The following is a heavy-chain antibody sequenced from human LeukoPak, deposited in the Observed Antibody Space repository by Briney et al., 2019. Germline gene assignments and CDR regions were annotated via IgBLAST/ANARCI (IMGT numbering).Heavy chain of an antibody. Sequence: ASVKVSCKASGYTFTSYAMHWVRQAPGQRLEWMGWINAGNGNTKYSQKFQGRDTITRDTSASTAYMELSSLRSEDTAVYYCAREDKTGYSSSWYPNFDYWGQGTLVTVSS. CDR3: AREDKTGYSSSWYPNFDY. J-gene: IGHJ4*02. V-gene: IGHV1-3*01. CDR2: INAGNGNT. CDR1: GYTFTSYA. D-gene: IGHD6-13*01.